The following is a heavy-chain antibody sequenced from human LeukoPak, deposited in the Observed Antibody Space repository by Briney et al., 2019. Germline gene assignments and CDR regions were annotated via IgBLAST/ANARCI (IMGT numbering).Heavy chain of an antibody. CDR3: ARAEPEWELCGI. J-gene: IGHJ4*02. CDR2: INHSGST. CDR1: GGSFSGYY. D-gene: IGHD1-26*01. Sequence: SETLSLTCAVYGGSFSGYYWTWIRQPPGKGLEWIAEINHSGSTNYNPSLKSRVTISVDTSKNQFSLKLSSVTAADTAVYYCARAEPEWELCGIWGQGTLVTVSS. V-gene: IGHV4-34*01.